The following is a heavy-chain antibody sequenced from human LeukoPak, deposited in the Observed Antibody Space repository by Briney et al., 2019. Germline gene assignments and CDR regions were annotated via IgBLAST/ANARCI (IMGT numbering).Heavy chain of an antibody. Sequence: GGSLRLSCAASGFTFSTHFMHWVRQAPGKGLVWVSRINSDGSTTSHAGSVKGRFTISRDNAKNTLYLQMDSLRAEDTAVYFCARGVHYGSDYWGQGTLVTVSS. J-gene: IGHJ4*02. V-gene: IGHV3-74*01. CDR2: INSDGSTT. D-gene: IGHD4-17*01. CDR1: GFTFSTHF. CDR3: ARGVHYGSDY.